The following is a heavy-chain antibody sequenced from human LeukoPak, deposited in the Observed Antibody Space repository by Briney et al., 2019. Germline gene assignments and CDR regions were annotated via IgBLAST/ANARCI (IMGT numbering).Heavy chain of an antibody. Sequence: GGPLRLSCAASGFNSSSHAMSGLRQAPGKGLEWVSTISGSGGSTDYADSVKGRFTISRDNSKNTLYLQMNSLRAEDTAVYHCANRGSSSAPFDSWGRGPLVTVSS. J-gene: IGHJ4*02. CDR2: ISGSGGST. CDR1: GFNSSSHA. D-gene: IGHD5-18*01. CDR3: ANRGSSSAPFDS. V-gene: IGHV3-23*01.